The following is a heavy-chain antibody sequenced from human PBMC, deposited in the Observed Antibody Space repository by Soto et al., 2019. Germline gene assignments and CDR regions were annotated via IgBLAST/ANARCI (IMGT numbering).Heavy chain of an antibody. J-gene: IGHJ4*02. Sequence: QVQLVESGGGVVQPGRSLRLSCAASGFSFSSSAMHWVRQAPGQGLEWVAVISYDGSNKYYADSVKGRFTISRDNSKNTLYLQMNSLRAEDTAVYYCASSTVTTSPLDYWGQGTLVTVSS. CDR2: ISYDGSNK. CDR3: ASSTVTTSPLDY. V-gene: IGHV3-30-3*01. CDR1: GFSFSSSA. D-gene: IGHD4-17*01.